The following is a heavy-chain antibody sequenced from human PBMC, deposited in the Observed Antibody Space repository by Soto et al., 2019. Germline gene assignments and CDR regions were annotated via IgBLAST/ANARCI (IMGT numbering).Heavy chain of an antibody. J-gene: IGHJ3*02. CDR2: ISAYNGNT. D-gene: IGHD2-15*01. Sequence: ASVKVSCKASGYTFTGYGISWVRQAPGQGLEWMGWISAYNGNTNYAQKLQGRVTMTTDTSTSTAYMELRSLRSDDTAVYYCARFGHCSGGSCYSSRAFDIWGQGTMVTVSS. CDR3: ARFGHCSGGSCYSSRAFDI. CDR1: GYTFTGYG. V-gene: IGHV1-18*01.